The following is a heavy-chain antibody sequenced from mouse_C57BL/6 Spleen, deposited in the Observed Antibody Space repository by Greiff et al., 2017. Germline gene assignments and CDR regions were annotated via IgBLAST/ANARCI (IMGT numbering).Heavy chain of an antibody. Sequence: EVKLVESGGGLVQPGGSLSLSCAASGFTFTDYYMSWVRQPPGKALEWLGFIRNKANGYTTEYSASVKGRFTISRDNSQSILYLQMNALRAEDSATYYCARSYDYDHWYFDVWGTGTTVTVSS. V-gene: IGHV7-3*01. D-gene: IGHD2-4*01. CDR3: ARSYDYDHWYFDV. CDR1: GFTFTDYY. CDR2: IRNKANGYTT. J-gene: IGHJ1*03.